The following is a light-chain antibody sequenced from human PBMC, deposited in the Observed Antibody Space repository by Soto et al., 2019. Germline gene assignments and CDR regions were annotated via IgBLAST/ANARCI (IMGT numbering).Light chain of an antibody. CDR3: QNYSSVPV. CDR2: AAS. Sequence: DIQMTQSPTSLSASVGDRVTITCRASQDIRNFVAWYQQKPGKAPKLLIYAASTLQSAVPSRFSGSGSGTDFALTINSLEPEDVATYSCQNYSSVPVFGPGTKVEIK. V-gene: IGKV1-27*01. J-gene: IGKJ3*01. CDR1: QDIRNF.